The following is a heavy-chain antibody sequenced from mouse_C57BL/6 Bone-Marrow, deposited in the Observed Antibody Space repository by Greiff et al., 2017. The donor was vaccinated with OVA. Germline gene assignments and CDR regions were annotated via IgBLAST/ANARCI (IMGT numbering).Heavy chain of an antibody. CDR3: AFYYGSSYMYFDV. Sequence: EVKLQQSGPELVKPGASVKISCKASGYSFTDYNMNWVKQSNGKSLEWIGVINPNYGTTSYNQKFKGKATLTVDQSSSTAYMQLNSLTSEDSAVYYCAFYYGSSYMYFDVWGTGTTVTVSS. CDR2: INPNYGTT. J-gene: IGHJ1*03. CDR1: GYSFTDYN. V-gene: IGHV1-39*01. D-gene: IGHD1-1*01.